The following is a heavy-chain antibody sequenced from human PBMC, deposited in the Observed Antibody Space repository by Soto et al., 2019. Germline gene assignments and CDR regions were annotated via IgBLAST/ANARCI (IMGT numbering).Heavy chain of an antibody. Sequence: PGGSLRLSCDASGFTLRNYAMTWIRQAPGKGLEWVSLISANDVGTYYAESVKTRFTISTDQSRNTVYLQMDSLRADDTAIYYCAKATNDYNLDNSHPFDYWGQGTLVTFSS. CDR3: AKATNDYNLDNSHPFDY. J-gene: IGHJ4*02. CDR1: GFTLRNYA. CDR2: ISANDVGT. V-gene: IGHV3-23*01. D-gene: IGHD3-10*01.